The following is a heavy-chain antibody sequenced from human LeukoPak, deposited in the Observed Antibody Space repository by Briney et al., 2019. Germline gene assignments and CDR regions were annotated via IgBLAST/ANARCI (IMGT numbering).Heavy chain of an antibody. Sequence: GGSLRLSCAASGFTFGSYAMSWVRQAPGKGLEWGSSVRGGGDNIQYAVSVKGRFTISRDNSNKTLHLQMNNLRVDDTAVYYCAKEFFGSGNSFNGVFDSWGQGALVTVSS. CDR1: GFTFGSYA. J-gene: IGHJ4*02. CDR2: VRGGGDNI. CDR3: AKEFFGSGNSFNGVFDS. D-gene: IGHD3-10*01. V-gene: IGHV3-23*01.